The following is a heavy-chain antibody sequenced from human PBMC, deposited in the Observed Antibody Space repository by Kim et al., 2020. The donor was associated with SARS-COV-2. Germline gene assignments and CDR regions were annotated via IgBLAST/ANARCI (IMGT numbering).Heavy chain of an antibody. D-gene: IGHD2-2*01. V-gene: IGHV3-23*01. Sequence: GGSLRLSCAASGFTFSSYAMSWVRQAPGKGLEWVSAISGSGGSTYYADSVQGRFTISRDNSKNTLYLQMNSLRAEDTAVYYCAKDAIQYCSSTSCCYYYYMDVWGKGTTVTVSS. CDR2: ISGSGGST. J-gene: IGHJ6*03. CDR1: GFTFSSYA. CDR3: AKDAIQYCSSTSCCYYYYMDV.